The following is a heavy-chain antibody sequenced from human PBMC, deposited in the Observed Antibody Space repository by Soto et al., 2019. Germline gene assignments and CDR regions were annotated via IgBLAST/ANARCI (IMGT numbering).Heavy chain of an antibody. CDR1: GGSISSGGYY. Sequence: SDTLSLTCTVSGGSISSGGYYWSWIRQHPGKGLEWIGYIYYSGSTYYNPSLKSRVTISVDTSKNQFSLKLSSVTAADTAVYYCARRAYSSGWYAFDIWGQGTMVTVSS. CDR3: ARRAYSSGWYAFDI. V-gene: IGHV4-31*03. J-gene: IGHJ3*02. CDR2: IYYSGST. D-gene: IGHD6-19*01.